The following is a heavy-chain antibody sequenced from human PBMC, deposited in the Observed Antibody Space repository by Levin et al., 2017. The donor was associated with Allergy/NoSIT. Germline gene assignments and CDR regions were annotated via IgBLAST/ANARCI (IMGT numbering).Heavy chain of an antibody. D-gene: IGHD3-16*01. J-gene: IGHJ6*02. CDR1: GYTFTIYG. CDR3: ARGHYAGPARDYYAMDV. Sequence: PGESLKISCKASGYTFTIYGISWVRQAPGQRLEWMGWISPYNGDTKVAQNVQGRVTMTTDTSSSTAYMELRSLTSDDTAVYYCARGHYAGPARDYYAMDVWGQGTTVTVSS. V-gene: IGHV1-18*01. CDR2: ISPYNGDT.